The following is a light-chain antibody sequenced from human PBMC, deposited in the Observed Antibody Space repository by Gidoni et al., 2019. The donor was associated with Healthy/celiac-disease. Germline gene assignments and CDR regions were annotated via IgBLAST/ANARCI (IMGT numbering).Light chain of an antibody. CDR2: DAS. Sequence: ERVLRQYPATLSLSPGERATRSCRASQSVSSYLAWYQQKPGQAPRLLIYDASNRATGIPARFSGSWSGTDFTLTISSLAPEDFAVYYCQQRSNWPLTFGGGTKVEIK. V-gene: IGKV3-11*01. CDR3: QQRSNWPLT. CDR1: QSVSSY. J-gene: IGKJ4*01.